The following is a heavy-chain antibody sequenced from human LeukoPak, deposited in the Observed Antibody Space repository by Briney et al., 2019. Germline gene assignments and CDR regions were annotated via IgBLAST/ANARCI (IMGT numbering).Heavy chain of an antibody. CDR2: ISGSGGST. V-gene: IGHV3-23*01. D-gene: IGHD1-1*01. CDR3: AKGNWRYFDY. CDR1: GLTFSTYV. J-gene: IGHJ4*02. Sequence: GGSLRLSCAASGLTFSTYVMSWVRQAPGKGLEWVSAISGSGGSTYYADSVKGRFTISRDNSKNTLYLQMNSLGADDTAVYYCAKGNWRYFDYWGQGTLVTVSS.